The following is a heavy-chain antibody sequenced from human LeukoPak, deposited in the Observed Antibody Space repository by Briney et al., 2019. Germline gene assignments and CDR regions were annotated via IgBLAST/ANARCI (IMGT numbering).Heavy chain of an antibody. D-gene: IGHD5-18*01. CDR2: INHSGST. CDR1: GGSFSGYY. CDR3: ARGFRRGPWYSYGLYFDY. J-gene: IGHJ4*02. V-gene: IGHV4-34*01. Sequence: SETLSLTCAVYGGSFSGYYWSWIRQPPGKGLEWIGEINHSGSTDYNPSLKSRVTISVDTSKNQFSLKLSSVTAADTAVYYCARGFRRGPWYSYGLYFDYWGQGTLVTVSS.